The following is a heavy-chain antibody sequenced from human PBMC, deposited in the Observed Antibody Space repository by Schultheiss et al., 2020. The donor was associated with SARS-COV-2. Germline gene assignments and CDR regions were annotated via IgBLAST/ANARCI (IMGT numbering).Heavy chain of an antibody. CDR2: IYYSGST. V-gene: IGHV4-61*01. Sequence: TLSLTCAVSGYSISSGYYWGWIRQPPGKGLEWIGYIYYSGSTNYNPSLKSRVTISIDTSKNQFSLKLSSVTAADTAVYYCARVATPGWWFDPWGQGTLVTVSS. CDR1: GYSISSGYY. CDR3: ARVATPGWWFDP. J-gene: IGHJ5*02. D-gene: IGHD5-12*01.